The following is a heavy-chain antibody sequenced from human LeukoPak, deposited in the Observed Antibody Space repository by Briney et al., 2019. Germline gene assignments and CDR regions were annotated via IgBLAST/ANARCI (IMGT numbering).Heavy chain of an antibody. V-gene: IGHV4-59*01. CDR1: GGSISGSY. CDR2: IYYSGST. Sequence: KPSETLSLTCSVSGGSISGSYWSWIRQPPGKGVEWIGNIYYSGSTNFNPSLKSRVTVSVDTSKNQFSLQLSSVTAADTAVYYCARGPYYFDNWRQGTLVTVSS. J-gene: IGHJ4*02. CDR3: ARGPYYFDN.